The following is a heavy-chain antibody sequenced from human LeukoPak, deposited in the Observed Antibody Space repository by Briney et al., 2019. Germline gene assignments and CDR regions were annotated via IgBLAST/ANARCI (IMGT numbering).Heavy chain of an antibody. CDR2: IKQDGSEK. V-gene: IGHV3-7*01. J-gene: IGHJ6*02. Sequence: GGSLRLSCAASGFTFSSYWMSWVRQAPGKGLEWVANIKQDGSEKYYVDSVKGRFTISRDNAKNSLYLQMNSLRAEDTAVYYCARDEGDNGSGSYYGDGYYGMDVWGQGTTVTVSS. D-gene: IGHD3-10*01. CDR3: ARDEGDNGSGSYYGDGYYGMDV. CDR1: GFTFSSYW.